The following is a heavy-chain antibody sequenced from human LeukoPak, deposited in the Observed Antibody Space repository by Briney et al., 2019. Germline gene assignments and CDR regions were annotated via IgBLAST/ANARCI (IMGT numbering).Heavy chain of an antibody. V-gene: IGHV4-34*01. CDR2: INHSGST. J-gene: IGHJ4*02. CDR1: GGSFSGYY. CDR3: ARARTDVWGSYRNKGSYYFDY. Sequence: SETLSLTCAVYGGSFSGYYWSWIRQPPGKGLEWIGEINHSGSTNYNPSLKSRVTISVDTSKNQFSLKLSSVTAADTAVYYCARARTDVWGSYRNKGSYYFDYWGQGTLVTVSS. D-gene: IGHD3-16*02.